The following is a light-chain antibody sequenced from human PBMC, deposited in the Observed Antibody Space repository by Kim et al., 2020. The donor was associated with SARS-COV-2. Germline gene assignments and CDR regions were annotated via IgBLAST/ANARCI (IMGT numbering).Light chain of an antibody. V-gene: IGLV2-14*03. CDR3: SSYTSSNTYV. CDR1: SSDVGGYNY. CDR2: DVS. J-gene: IGLJ1*01. Sequence: QSALTQPASVSGSPGQSITISCTGTSSDVGGYNYVSWYHQHPGKAPKFMIYDVSNRPSGVSNRFSGSKSGNTASLTISGLQAEDEADYYCSSYTSSNTYVFGTGTKVTVL.